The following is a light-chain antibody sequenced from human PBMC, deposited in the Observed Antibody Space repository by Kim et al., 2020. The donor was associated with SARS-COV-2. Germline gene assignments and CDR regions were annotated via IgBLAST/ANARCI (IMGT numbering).Light chain of an antibody. CDR2: TNN. V-gene: IGLV1-44*01. CDR3: ASWDDSLNGWV. J-gene: IGLJ3*02. CDR1: TSNIGSNT. Sequence: QSVLTQPPSASGTPGQRVSISCSGTTSNIGSNTVHWYQQLPGTAPKLLLYTNNQRPSGVPDRFSGSKSGTSASLAISGLQSEDEAEYHCASWDDSLNGWVFGGGTQLTVL.